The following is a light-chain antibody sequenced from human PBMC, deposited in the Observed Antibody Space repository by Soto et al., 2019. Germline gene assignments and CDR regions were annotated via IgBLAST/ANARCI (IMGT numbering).Light chain of an antibody. Sequence: EIVFTQSPGTLSLSPGGRATLSCSASRSVSSSFLAWYQQKPGQAPRLLIYGASSRATGIPDRFSGSGSGTDFTLTISRLEPEDFAVYYCQQYGSSPPLTFGGGTKVDIK. CDR1: RSVSSSF. CDR3: QQYGSSPPLT. J-gene: IGKJ4*01. V-gene: IGKV3-20*01. CDR2: GAS.